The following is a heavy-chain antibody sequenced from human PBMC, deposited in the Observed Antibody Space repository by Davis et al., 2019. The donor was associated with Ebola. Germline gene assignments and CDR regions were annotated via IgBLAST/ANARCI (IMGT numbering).Heavy chain of an antibody. Sequence: GESLKISCKGSGYSFTGYWIGWVRQMPGKGLEWMGIIYPGDSDTRYSPSFQGQVTISADKSISTAYLQWSSLKASDTVMYYCARLPSMVTTTRYFDYWGQGTLVTVSS. CDR1: GYSFTGYW. CDR2: IYPGDSDT. V-gene: IGHV5-51*01. CDR3: ARLPSMVTTTRYFDY. J-gene: IGHJ4*02. D-gene: IGHD4-17*01.